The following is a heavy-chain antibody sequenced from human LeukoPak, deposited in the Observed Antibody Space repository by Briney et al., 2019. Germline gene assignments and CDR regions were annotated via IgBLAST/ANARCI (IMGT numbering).Heavy chain of an antibody. Sequence: GGSLRLSCVASGFTLSGYSMNWVRQAPGKGLEWVSYISSSSSSIYYADSVKGRFTISRDNSKNTLYLQMNSLRAEDTAVYYCARGGNYYDSSGYYYVSRSFDYWGQGTLVTVSS. CDR1: GFTLSGYS. CDR2: ISSSSSSI. V-gene: IGHV3-48*01. D-gene: IGHD3-22*01. J-gene: IGHJ4*02. CDR3: ARGGNYYDSSGYYYVSRSFDY.